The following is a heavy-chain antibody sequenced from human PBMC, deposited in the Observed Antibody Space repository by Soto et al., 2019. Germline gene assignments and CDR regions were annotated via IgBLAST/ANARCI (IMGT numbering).Heavy chain of an antibody. Sequence: ASVKVSCKASGYTFINYYMHWVRQAPGQGFEWMGRISPKSGGTNYAQKFQGRVSMTWDTSLKTAYMELRSLRSDDTAVYYCARGAFCGGAPGCRDMDVWGQGTTVTVSS. V-gene: IGHV1-2*02. CDR2: ISPKSGGT. D-gene: IGHD2-21*01. CDR1: GYTFINYY. J-gene: IGHJ6*02. CDR3: ARGAFCGGAPGCRDMDV.